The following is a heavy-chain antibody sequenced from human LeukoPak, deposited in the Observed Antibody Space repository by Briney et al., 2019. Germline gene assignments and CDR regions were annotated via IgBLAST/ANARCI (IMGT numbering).Heavy chain of an antibody. Sequence: GGSLRLSCAASGFTFRSYGMHWVRQAPGKGLEWVAVISYDGSNKYYADSVKGRFTISRDNSKNTLYLQMNSLRAEDTAVYYCARDSVGATNYFDYWGQGTLVTVSS. CDR2: ISYDGSNK. CDR3: ARDSVGATNYFDY. V-gene: IGHV3-30*03. D-gene: IGHD1-26*01. CDR1: GFTFRSYG. J-gene: IGHJ4*02.